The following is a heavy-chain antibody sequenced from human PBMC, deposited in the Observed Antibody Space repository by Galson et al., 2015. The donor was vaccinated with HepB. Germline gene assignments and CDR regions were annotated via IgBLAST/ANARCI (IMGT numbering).Heavy chain of an antibody. Sequence: LRLSCAASGFTFSSYSMNWVRQAPGKGLEWVSSICSSSSYIYYADSVKGRFTISRDNAKNSLYLQMNSLRAEDTAVYYCARDLNYGVSNWFDPWGQGTLVTVSS. CDR2: ICSSSSYI. CDR1: GFTFSSYS. D-gene: IGHD4-17*01. J-gene: IGHJ5*02. V-gene: IGHV3-21*01. CDR3: ARDLNYGVSNWFDP.